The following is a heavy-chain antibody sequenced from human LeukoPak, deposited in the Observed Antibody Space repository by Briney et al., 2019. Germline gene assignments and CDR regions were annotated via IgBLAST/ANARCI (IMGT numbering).Heavy chain of an antibody. D-gene: IGHD5-18*01. CDR2: IYYSRNT. V-gene: IGHV4-59*08. Sequence: SETLSLTCTVSGGFIASYYWSWIRQPPGKGLEWIGYIYYSRNTNYNPSLKSRVTMSMDTSKNQFSLKLESVTAADTAVYYCARPQHTAVTGVFDIWGQGTGVTVSS. CDR1: GGFIASYY. J-gene: IGHJ3*02. CDR3: ARPQHTAVTGVFDI.